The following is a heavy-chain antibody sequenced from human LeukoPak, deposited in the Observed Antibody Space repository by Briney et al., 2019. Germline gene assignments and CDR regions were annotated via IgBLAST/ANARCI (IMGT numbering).Heavy chain of an antibody. Sequence: GASVKVSCKASGYTFTGYYMHWVRQAPGQGLEWMGWINPNSGGTNYAQKFQGGVTMTRDTSISTACMELSRLRSDDTAVYYSARVGSSSDYWGQGTLVTVSS. J-gene: IGHJ4*02. CDR3: ARVGSSSDY. D-gene: IGHD6-6*01. CDR2: INPNSGGT. CDR1: GYTFTGYY. V-gene: IGHV1-2*02.